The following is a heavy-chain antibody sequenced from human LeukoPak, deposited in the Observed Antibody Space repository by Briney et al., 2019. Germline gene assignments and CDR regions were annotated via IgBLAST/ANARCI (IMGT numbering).Heavy chain of an antibody. CDR3: ARDHGVTANHFDY. Sequence: SLRLSCAASGFTFSSYGMHWVRQAPGKGLEWVAVIWYDGSNKYYADSVKGRFTISRDNSKNTLYLQMNSLRAEDTAVYYCARDHGVTANHFDYWGQGTLVTVSS. V-gene: IGHV3-33*01. CDR1: GFTFSSYG. J-gene: IGHJ4*02. CDR2: IWYDGSNK. D-gene: IGHD2-21*02.